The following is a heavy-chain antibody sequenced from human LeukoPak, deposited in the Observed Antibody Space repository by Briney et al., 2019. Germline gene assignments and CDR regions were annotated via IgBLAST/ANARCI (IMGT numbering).Heavy chain of an antibody. CDR3: AKDRGGYSYAFDY. CDR1: RFTISNYA. D-gene: IGHD5-18*01. V-gene: IGHV3-23*01. Sequence: GGSLRLSCAASRFTISNYAMSWGRQAPGKGVEWVSAIGFSSTTTYYADSVKGRFTISRDNSKNTLYLQMNSLRVEDTAVYYCAKDRGGYSYAFDYWGQGTLVTVSS. CDR2: IGFSSTTT. J-gene: IGHJ4*02.